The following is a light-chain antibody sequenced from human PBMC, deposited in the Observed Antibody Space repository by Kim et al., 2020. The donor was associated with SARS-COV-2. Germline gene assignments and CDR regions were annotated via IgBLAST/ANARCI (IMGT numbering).Light chain of an antibody. Sequence: SSELTQDPAVSVALGQSVRITCQGDSLRSYYATWYQQKPGQAPILVIYGKNNRPSGIPDRISGSSSGNTASLTSTGAQAEDEADYYCNSRDSNDNVVFGGGTKLTVL. J-gene: IGLJ2*01. V-gene: IGLV3-19*01. CDR2: GKN. CDR1: SLRSYY. CDR3: NSRDSNDNVV.